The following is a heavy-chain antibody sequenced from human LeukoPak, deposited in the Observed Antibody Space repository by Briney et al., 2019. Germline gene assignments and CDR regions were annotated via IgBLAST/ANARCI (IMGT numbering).Heavy chain of an antibody. CDR2: IYYSGST. Sequence: SETLSLTCSVSGGSISSYYWNWIRQPPGKGLEWIGYIYYSGSTNYNPSLKSRVTISVDTSKNQFSLRLSSVTAADTAVYYCARADCTSASCYNSRYYYYYMDVWGKGTTVTVSS. CDR1: GGSISSYY. V-gene: IGHV4-59*01. CDR3: ARADCTSASCYNSRYYYYYMDV. D-gene: IGHD2-2*02. J-gene: IGHJ6*03.